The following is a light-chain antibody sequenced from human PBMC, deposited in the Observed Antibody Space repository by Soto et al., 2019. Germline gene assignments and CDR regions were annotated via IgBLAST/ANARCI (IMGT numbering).Light chain of an antibody. Sequence: QAVVTQPAFVSGSPGQSTTISCTGTSSDVGGYNYDSWYQQHPGKAPKLMLFEVSYRASGVSNRLSGSKSGNTAALTISGLQAEDEADYYCSSYTSSNTLVVGGGTKLTVL. J-gene: IGLJ2*01. V-gene: IGLV2-14*01. CDR1: SSDVGGYNY. CDR3: SSYTSSNTLV. CDR2: EVS.